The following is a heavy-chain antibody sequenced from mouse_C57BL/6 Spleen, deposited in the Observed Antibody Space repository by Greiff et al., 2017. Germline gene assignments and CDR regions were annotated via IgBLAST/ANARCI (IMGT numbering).Heavy chain of an antibody. J-gene: IGHJ3*01. CDR2: ISSGGSYT. Sequence: VQLQQSGGDLVKPGGSLKLSCAASGFTFSSYGMSWVRQTPDKRLEWVATISSGGSYTYYPDSVKGRFTISRDNAKNTLYLQRSSLKSEDTAMYYCARQDDSWFAYWAKGLWSLSLQ. V-gene: IGHV5-6*01. CDR3: ARQDDSWFAY. CDR1: GFTFSSYG.